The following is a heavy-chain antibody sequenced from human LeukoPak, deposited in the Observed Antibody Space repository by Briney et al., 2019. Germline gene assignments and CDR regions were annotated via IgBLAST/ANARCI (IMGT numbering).Heavy chain of an antibody. CDR1: GFTFSSYS. CDR3: ARDKSVAYYYDSSGYDAFDI. Sequence: GGSLRLSCAASGFTFSSYSMNWVRQAPGKGLEWVSSISSSGSYIYYADSVKGRFTISRDNAKNSLYLQMNSLRAEDTAVYYCARDKSVAYYYDSSGYDAFDIWGQGTMVTVSS. CDR2: ISSSGSYI. J-gene: IGHJ3*02. D-gene: IGHD3-22*01. V-gene: IGHV3-21*01.